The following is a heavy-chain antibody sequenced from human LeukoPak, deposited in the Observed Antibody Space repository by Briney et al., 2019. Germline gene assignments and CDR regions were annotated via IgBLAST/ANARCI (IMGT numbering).Heavy chain of an antibody. CDR3: ARLGSPVVYYYYGMDV. CDR2: IYYSGST. J-gene: IGHJ6*02. CDR1: GGSISSYY. V-gene: IGHV4-59*08. Sequence: SETLSLTCTVSGGSISSYYWSWIRQPPGKGLEWIGYIYYSGSTNYNPSLKSRVTISVDTSKNQFSLKLSSVTAADTAVYYCARLGSPVVYYYYGMDVWGQGTTATVSS. D-gene: IGHD2-15*01.